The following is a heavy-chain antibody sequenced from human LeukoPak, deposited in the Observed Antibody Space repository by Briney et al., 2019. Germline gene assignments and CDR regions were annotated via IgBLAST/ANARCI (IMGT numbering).Heavy chain of an antibody. CDR3: ARDLWSGYYTG. V-gene: IGHV3-7*01. CDR1: GFTFSSYW. Sequence: GGSLRLSCAASGFTFSSYWMSWVRQAPGKGLEWGANIKQDGSEKYYVDSVKGRFTISRDNAKKSLYLQMNTLRAEDTAVYYCARDLWSGYYTGWGQGTLVTVSS. J-gene: IGHJ4*02. D-gene: IGHD3-3*01. CDR2: IKQDGSEK.